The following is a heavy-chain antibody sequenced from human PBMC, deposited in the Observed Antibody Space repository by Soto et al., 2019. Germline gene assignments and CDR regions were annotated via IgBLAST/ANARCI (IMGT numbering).Heavy chain of an antibody. CDR1: AEAFASYY. J-gene: IGHJ4*02. CDR3: ARDPHRTSGYPFDF. V-gene: IGHV1-46*01. Sequence: SVKLTWKAPAEAFASYYIHWVRQAPGHGLEWMGIINPSGGSTSYAQKFQGRVTMTRDTSTSTVYMELSSLRSEDTAVYYCARDPHRTSGYPFDFWGQGTLVSVSS. CDR2: INPSGGST. D-gene: IGHD3-3*01.